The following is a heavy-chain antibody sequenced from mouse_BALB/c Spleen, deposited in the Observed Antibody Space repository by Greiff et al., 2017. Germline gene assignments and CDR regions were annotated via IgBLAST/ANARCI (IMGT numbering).Heavy chain of an antibody. Sequence: EVHLVESGGGLVKPGGSLKLSCAASGFAFSSYAMSWVRQTPEKRLEWVASISSGGSTYYPDSVKGRFTISRDNARNILYLQMSSLRSEDTAMYYCAREYGNYLFAYWGQGTLVTVSA. CDR1: GFAFSSYA. CDR2: ISSGGST. D-gene: IGHD2-10*02. CDR3: AREYGNYLFAY. V-gene: IGHV5-6-5*01. J-gene: IGHJ3*01.